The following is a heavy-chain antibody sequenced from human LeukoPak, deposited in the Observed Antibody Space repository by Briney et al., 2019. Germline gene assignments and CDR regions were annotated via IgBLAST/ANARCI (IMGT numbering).Heavy chain of an antibody. CDR3: AKEYSSIVAFDF. CDR2: ISYDGSKK. V-gene: IGHV3-30*18. Sequence: GWSLRLSCAASGFTFSSYGMHWVRQAPGKGLEWVVVISYDGSKKYYADSVKGRFTISRDNSKNTLYLQMNSLRAEDTAVYYCAKEYSSIVAFDFWGQGTMVTVSS. J-gene: IGHJ3*01. D-gene: IGHD5-18*01. CDR1: GFTFSSYG.